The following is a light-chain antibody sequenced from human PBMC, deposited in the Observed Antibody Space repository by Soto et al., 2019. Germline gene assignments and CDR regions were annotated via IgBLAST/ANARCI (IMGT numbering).Light chain of an antibody. CDR3: QQGNSFPLT. CDR1: QDINSR. V-gene: IGKV1-12*01. CDR2: AAS. Sequence: DIQMTQSPSSVSASVGDRVTISCRASQDINSRLAWYQQKPGRAPELLIYAASTLQSGVPSRFSGSGSGTDFTLTISSLQPEDFATYYCQQGNSFPLTFGGGTNVEIK. J-gene: IGKJ4*01.